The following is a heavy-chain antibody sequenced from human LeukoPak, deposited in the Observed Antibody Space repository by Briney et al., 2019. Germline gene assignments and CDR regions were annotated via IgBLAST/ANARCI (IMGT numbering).Heavy chain of an antibody. V-gene: IGHV4-39*01. D-gene: IGHD6-6*01. J-gene: IGHJ5*02. CDR1: GGSISTYY. CDR2: IYYSGST. Sequence: KSSETLSLTCTVSGGSISTYYWSWIRQPPGKGLEWIGSIYYSGSTYYNPSLKSRVTISVDTSKNQFSLKLSSVTAADTAVYYCARQTPKGGQLGSWGQGTLVTVSS. CDR3: ARQTPKGGQLGS.